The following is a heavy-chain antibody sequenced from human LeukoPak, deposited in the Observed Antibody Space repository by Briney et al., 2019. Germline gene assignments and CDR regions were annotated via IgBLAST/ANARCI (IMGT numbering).Heavy chain of an antibody. J-gene: IGHJ3*02. D-gene: IGHD1-14*01. Sequence: ASVKVSCKAPGYTFTGYYMHWVRQAPGQGLEWMGWINPNIGGANYAQKFQGRVTMTWDTSISTAYMELSSLRSDDTAVYYCAREGGNDAFDIWGQGTVVTVSS. V-gene: IGHV1-2*02. CDR1: GYTFTGYY. CDR2: INPNIGGA. CDR3: AREGGNDAFDI.